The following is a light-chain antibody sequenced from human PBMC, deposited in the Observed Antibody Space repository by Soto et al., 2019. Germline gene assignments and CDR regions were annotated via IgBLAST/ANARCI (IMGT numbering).Light chain of an antibody. J-gene: IGLJ1*01. CDR1: SSGVGAYDF. V-gene: IGLV2-8*01. Sequence: QSVLTQPPSASGSPGQSVTLSCTGTSSGVGAYDFVSWYQQHPGKATKLVIFEVSKRPSGVPDRFSGSKSGNTASLTVSWLQAEDEADYYCSSYAGSNDFVFGTGTKVTVL. CDR3: SSYAGSNDFV. CDR2: EVS.